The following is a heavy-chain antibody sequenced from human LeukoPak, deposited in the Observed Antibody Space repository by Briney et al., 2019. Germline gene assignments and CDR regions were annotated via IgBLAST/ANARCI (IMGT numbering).Heavy chain of an antibody. J-gene: IGHJ5*02. CDR2: IYNSGST. CDR3: ARLIVVVVAATRNSWFDP. CDR1: GGSISSSSYY. D-gene: IGHD2-15*01. Sequence: PSETLSLTCTVFGGSISSSSYYWGWIRQPPGKGLEWIGSIYNSGSTYYNPSLKSRVTISVDTSKNQFSLKLRSVTAADTAMYYCARLIVVVVAATRNSWFDPWGQGTLVTVSS. V-gene: IGHV4-39*01.